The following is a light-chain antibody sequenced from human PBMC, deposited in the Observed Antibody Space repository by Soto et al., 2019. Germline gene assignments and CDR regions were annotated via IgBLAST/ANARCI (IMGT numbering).Light chain of an antibody. Sequence: EIVLTQSPGTLSLSPGERATLSCRASQSVSSSYLAWYQQKPGQAPRLLIYGASSRATGIPDRFSGGGSGTDFTLTISKLEPEDFAVYYCQQYGSSPQTFGQGTKVESK. CDR2: GAS. CDR1: QSVSSSY. CDR3: QQYGSSPQT. J-gene: IGKJ1*01. V-gene: IGKV3-20*01.